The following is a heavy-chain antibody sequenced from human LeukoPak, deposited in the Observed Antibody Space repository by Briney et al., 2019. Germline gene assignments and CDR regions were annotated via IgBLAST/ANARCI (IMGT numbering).Heavy chain of an antibody. CDR2: IYHSGIT. J-gene: IGHJ4*02. CDR3: ATASPYRVDH. CDR1: GGSISNNIW. D-gene: IGHD1-1*01. V-gene: IGHV4-4*02. Sequence: SGTLSLTCAVSGGSISNNIWWNWVRQPPGKGLEWIGEIYHSGITNYNPSLMSRVTISVDKSKNQFSLELTSVTAADTAVYYCATASPYRVDHWGQGTLVTVPS.